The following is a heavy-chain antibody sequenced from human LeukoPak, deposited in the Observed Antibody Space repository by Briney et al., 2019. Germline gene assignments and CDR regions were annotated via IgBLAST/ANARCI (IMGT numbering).Heavy chain of an antibody. CDR3: ARSGIKSSDYYYSYFDS. CDR1: GFTLTTYY. V-gene: IGHV3-11*04. D-gene: IGHD3-22*01. J-gene: IGHJ4*02. CDR2: ISSGLTTI. Sequence: AGSLRLSCAASGFTLTTYYMRWIRHAPGKGRGWVSYISSGLTTIYYADSVKGRFTISRDNAKNSLYLQMNSLRDEDTAVYYCARSGIKSSDYYYSYFDSWGQGTLVTVSS.